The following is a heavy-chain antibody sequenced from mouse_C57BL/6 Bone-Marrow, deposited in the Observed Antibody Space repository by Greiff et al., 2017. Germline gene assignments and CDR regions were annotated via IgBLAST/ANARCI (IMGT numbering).Heavy chain of an antibody. Sequence: QVQLKESGAELMKPGASVKLSCKATGYTFTGYWIEWVKQRPGHGLEWVGEILPGSGSTNYNEKFKGKATFTADTSSNTAYMQISSLTTEDSAIYCCARGYGSSYWYFDVWGTGTTVTVSS. J-gene: IGHJ1*03. D-gene: IGHD1-1*01. CDR1: GYTFTGYW. CDR3: ARGYGSSYWYFDV. V-gene: IGHV1-9*01. CDR2: ILPGSGST.